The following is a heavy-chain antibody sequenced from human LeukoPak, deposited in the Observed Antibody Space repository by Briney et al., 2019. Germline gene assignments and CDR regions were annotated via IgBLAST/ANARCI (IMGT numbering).Heavy chain of an antibody. V-gene: IGHV3-23*01. D-gene: IGHD3-22*01. Sequence: RGGSLRLSCAVSGITLSNYGMSWVRQAPGKGLEWVAGISDSGGSTNYADSVKGRFTISRDNPKNTLYLQMNSLGAEDTAVYFCAKRGVVIRVILVGFHKEAYYFDSWGQGALVTVSS. J-gene: IGHJ4*02. CDR2: ISDSGGST. CDR3: AKRGVVIRVILVGFHKEAYYFDS. CDR1: GITLSNYG.